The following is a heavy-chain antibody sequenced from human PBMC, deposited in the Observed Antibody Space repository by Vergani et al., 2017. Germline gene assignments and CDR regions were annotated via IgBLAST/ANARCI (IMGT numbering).Heavy chain of an antibody. CDR3: ARGEDYYDSSGYYGCDAFDI. CDR2: IYPGDSDT. Sequence: EVQLVQSGAEVKRPGESLKISCKGSGYSFTSYWIGWVRQMPGKGLEWMGIIYPGDSDTRYSPSFQGQVTISADKSISTAYLQWSSLKASDTAMYYCARGEDYYDSSGYYGCDAFDIWGQGTMVTVSS. D-gene: IGHD3-22*01. CDR1: GYSFTSYW. V-gene: IGHV5-51*03. J-gene: IGHJ3*02.